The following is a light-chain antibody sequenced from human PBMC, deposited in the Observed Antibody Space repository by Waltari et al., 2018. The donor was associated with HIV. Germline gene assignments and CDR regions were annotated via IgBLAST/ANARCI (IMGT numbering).Light chain of an antibody. CDR1: QSIMQW. CDR2: KAS. Sequence: DIQMTQSPSTLSAFIGDRVTITCRASQSIMQWLAWYQQKPGKAPKLLIYKASVLESGVPSRFSDSGSGTDFTLTISSLQPVDSATYYCQQYNRTPWAFGQGTKVEIK. J-gene: IGKJ1*01. CDR3: QQYNRTPWA. V-gene: IGKV1-5*03.